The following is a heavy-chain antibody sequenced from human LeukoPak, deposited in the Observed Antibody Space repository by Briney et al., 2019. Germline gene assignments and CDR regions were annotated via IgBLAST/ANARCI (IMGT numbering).Heavy chain of an antibody. V-gene: IGHV3-21*01. CDR3: ARFETVAAKPFEY. J-gene: IGHJ4*02. CDR2: ISSDSRYI. Sequence: RGALRLSCAASGFTFSRYSMNWVRPAPGKGLEWVSSISSDSRYIFYAEPVKGRFTISRDNAENSLYLQMNSLRVEDTAVYYCARFETVAAKPFEYWGQGTLVTVSS. CDR1: GFTFSRYS. D-gene: IGHD6-19*01.